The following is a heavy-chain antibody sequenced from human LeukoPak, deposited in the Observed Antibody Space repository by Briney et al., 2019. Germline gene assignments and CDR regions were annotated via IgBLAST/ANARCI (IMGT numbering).Heavy chain of an antibody. D-gene: IGHD3-22*01. J-gene: IGHJ4*02. CDR3: ARSSTYYYDSSGYAPVDY. CDR1: GYTFTSYG. Sequence: GASVKISSKASGYTFTSYGISWVRQAPGQGLEWMGWISAYNGNTNYAQKLQGRVTMTTDTSTSTAYMELRSLRSDDTAVYYCARSSTYYYDSSGYAPVDYWGQGTLVTVSS. V-gene: IGHV1-18*01. CDR2: ISAYNGNT.